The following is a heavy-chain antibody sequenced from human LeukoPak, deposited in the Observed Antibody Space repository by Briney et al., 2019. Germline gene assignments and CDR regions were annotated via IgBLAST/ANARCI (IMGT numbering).Heavy chain of an antibody. CDR3: ASSSDIAVAATFDY. Sequence: SETLSLTCTVSGGSISSYYWSWIRQPPGKGLEWIGYIYYSGSTNYNPSLKSRVTISVDKSKNQFSLKLSSVTAADTAVYYCASSSDIAVAATFDYWGQGTLVTVSS. CDR2: IYYSGST. V-gene: IGHV4-59*12. J-gene: IGHJ4*02. D-gene: IGHD6-19*01. CDR1: GGSISSYY.